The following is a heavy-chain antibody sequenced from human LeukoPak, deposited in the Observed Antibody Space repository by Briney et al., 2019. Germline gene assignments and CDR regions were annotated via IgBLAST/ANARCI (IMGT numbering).Heavy chain of an antibody. V-gene: IGHV3-48*01. D-gene: IGHD6-13*01. J-gene: IGHJ4*02. CDR3: AKDDGSSWYGGDYFDY. CDR2: ISSSSSTI. CDR1: GFTFSSYS. Sequence: GGSLRLSCAASGFTFSSYSMNWVRQAPGKGLEWVSYISSSSSTIYYADSVKGRFTISRDNAKNSLYLQMNSLRAEDTAVYYCAKDDGSSWYGGDYFDYWGQGTLVTVSS.